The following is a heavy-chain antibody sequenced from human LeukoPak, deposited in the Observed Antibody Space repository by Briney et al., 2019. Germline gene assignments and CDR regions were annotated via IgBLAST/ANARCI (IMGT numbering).Heavy chain of an antibody. CDR1: GFTFSSYT. CDR2: ISGSSSYI. CDR3: ARFDGSGSPTP. J-gene: IGHJ5*02. D-gene: IGHD3-10*01. Sequence: GGSLRLSCAASGFTFSSYTMNWVRQAPGKGLKWVSCISGSSSYIYQVESVKGRFSISRDNAKNSLYLQMNSLRADDTAVYYCARFDGSGSPTPWGQGALVTVSS. V-gene: IGHV3-21*01.